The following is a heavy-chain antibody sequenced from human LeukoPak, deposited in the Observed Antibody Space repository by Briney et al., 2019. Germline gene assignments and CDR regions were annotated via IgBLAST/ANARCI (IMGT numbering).Heavy chain of an antibody. D-gene: IGHD3-10*01. CDR1: GGTFSSYA. Sequence: SVKVSCKASGGTFSSYAISWVRQAPGQGLEWMGGIIPIFGTANYAQKFQGRVTITADKSTSTAYMELSSLRSEDTAVYYCARSGSYSDAFDIWGQGTMVTVSS. CDR2: IIPIFGTA. CDR3: ARSGSYSDAFDI. V-gene: IGHV1-69*06. J-gene: IGHJ3*02.